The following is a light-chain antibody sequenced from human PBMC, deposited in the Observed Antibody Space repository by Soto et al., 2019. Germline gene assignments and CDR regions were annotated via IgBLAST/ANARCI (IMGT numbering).Light chain of an antibody. J-gene: IGLJ2*01. V-gene: IGLV2-14*03. CDR2: DVS. CDR1: SSDVGGYNY. CDR3: SSYTSSITLV. Sequence: QSALTQPASVSGSPGQSITISCTGTSSDVGGYNYVSWYQQHPGKAPKLMIYDVSNRPSGVSNRFSGSKPGNTASLSISGLQAEDEADYYSSSYTSSITLVFGGGTKVTVL.